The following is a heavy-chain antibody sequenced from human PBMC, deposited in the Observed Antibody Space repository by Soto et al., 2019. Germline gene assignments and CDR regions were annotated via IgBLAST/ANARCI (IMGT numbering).Heavy chain of an antibody. CDR1: GFTLSSYV. CDR3: SKGWGDY. Sequence: EVRLLESGGGLVEPGGSLRLSCVASGFTLSSYVTSWVRQAPGKGLEWVSGISAGSGSTHYADSVKGRFTISRDDSKNTLYLHMNIQRVEDTALYYCSKGWGDYWGQGTVVTVSS. CDR2: ISAGSGST. J-gene: IGHJ4*02. D-gene: IGHD1-26*01. V-gene: IGHV3-23*01.